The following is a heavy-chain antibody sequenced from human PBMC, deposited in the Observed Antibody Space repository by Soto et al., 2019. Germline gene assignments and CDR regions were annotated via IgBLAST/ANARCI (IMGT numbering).Heavy chain of an antibody. CDR2: TYYTGVT. V-gene: IGHV4-31*03. Sequence: TQSRTGTVSGASVNIGCCYLAWIGENPGKGLEWIGYTYYTGVTYYNPSLGSRVNISVDTSKNQFSLELTSVTAADTAVYYCARDGSSTANWLDPWGQGLLVNGAS. D-gene: IGHD2-2*01. CDR3: ARDGSSTANWLDP. CDR1: GASVNIGCCY. J-gene: IGHJ5*02.